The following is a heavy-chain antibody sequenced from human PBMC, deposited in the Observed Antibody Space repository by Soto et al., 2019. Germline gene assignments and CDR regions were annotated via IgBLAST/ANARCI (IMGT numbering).Heavy chain of an antibody. Sequence: ASLKICCKSSGYTFTSYGISWVRQAPGQGLDWMGWIGPHHVTTNYAQNLQDRVTMTTDTSTTTAYMELRSLRSDDTAVYHCARGGPNYDFWKGYAHPFDYWGQGTLVTVSS. J-gene: IGHJ4*02. D-gene: IGHD3-3*01. CDR3: ARGGPNYDFWKGYAHPFDY. V-gene: IGHV1-18*01. CDR1: GYTFTSYG. CDR2: IGPHHVTT.